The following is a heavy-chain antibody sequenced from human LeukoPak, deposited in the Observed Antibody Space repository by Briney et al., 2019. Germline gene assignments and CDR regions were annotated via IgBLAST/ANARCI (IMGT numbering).Heavy chain of an antibody. Sequence: GASVKVSCKASGGTFSSYAISWVRQAPGQGLEWMGGIIPIFGTANYAQKFQGRVTITADESTSTAYMELSSLRSEDTAVYYCARDSGSLGPSDYWGQGTLVTVSS. D-gene: IGHD3-16*01. CDR1: GGTFSSYA. CDR2: IIPIFGTA. J-gene: IGHJ4*02. V-gene: IGHV1-69*13. CDR3: ARDSGSLGPSDY.